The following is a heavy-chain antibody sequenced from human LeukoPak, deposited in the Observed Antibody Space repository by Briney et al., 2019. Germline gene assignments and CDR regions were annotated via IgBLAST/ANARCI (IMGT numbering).Heavy chain of an antibody. CDR2: IYYSGST. Sequence: SETLSRTCTVSGGSISSSSYYWGWIRQPPGKGLEWIGRIYYSGSTYYNPSLKSRVTISVDTSKNQFSLKLSSVTAADTAVYYCGKQGRPAVAGNFDYWGRGTLVTVSS. J-gene: IGHJ4*02. D-gene: IGHD6-19*01. CDR3: GKQGRPAVAGNFDY. CDR1: GGSISSSSYY. V-gene: IGHV4-39*01.